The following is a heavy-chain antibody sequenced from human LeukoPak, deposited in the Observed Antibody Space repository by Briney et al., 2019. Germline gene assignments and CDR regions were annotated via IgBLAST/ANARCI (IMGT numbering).Heavy chain of an antibody. V-gene: IGHV4-39*01. CDR1: GGSISSSSYY. Sequence: SETLSLTCTVSGGSISSSSYYWGWIRQPPGKGLEWIGSIYFTGDTYYNPSLRSRVTISADTSKNQFSLTGSSVTAADTAVYYCASSYYGSGSYYKPESFDYWGQGTLVTVSS. D-gene: IGHD3-10*01. CDR2: IYFTGDT. CDR3: ASSYYGSGSYYKPESFDY. J-gene: IGHJ4*02.